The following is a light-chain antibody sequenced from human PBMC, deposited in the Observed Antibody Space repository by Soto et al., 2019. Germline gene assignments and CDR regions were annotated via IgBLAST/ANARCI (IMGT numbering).Light chain of an antibody. CDR2: EVS. J-gene: IGLJ1*01. Sequence: QSVLTQPASVSGSPGQSITISCTGTSSDVGGYNYVSWYQQHPGKAPKLMIYEVSNRPSGVSNRFSGSKSGNTASLTISGLQAEDEADYYCSSYTSSSTVYVFGPGTKLTVL. V-gene: IGLV2-14*01. CDR1: SSDVGGYNY. CDR3: SSYTSSSTVYV.